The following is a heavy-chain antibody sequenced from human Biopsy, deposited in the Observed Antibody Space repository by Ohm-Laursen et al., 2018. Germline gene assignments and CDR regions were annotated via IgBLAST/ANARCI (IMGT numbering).Heavy chain of an antibody. J-gene: IGHJ5*01. Sequence: SDTLSLTCTVSGESMGTYYWTWIRQPPRKGLEWIASIYYSGTINKNPSLKSRVTISVDTSKRQFYLELSSVTAADTAIYYCARVRGGFLEWFDYWGQGTLITVSS. CDR3: ARVRGGFLEWFDY. D-gene: IGHD3-3*01. V-gene: IGHV4-59*07. CDR2: IYYSGTI. CDR1: GESMGTYY.